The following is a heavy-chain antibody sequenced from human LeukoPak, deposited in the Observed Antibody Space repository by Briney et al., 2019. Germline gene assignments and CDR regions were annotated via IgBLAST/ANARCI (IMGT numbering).Heavy chain of an antibody. D-gene: IGHD7-27*01. Sequence: PSETLSLTCTVSGGSISSYYWSWIRQPPGKGLEWIGYIYTSGSTNYNPSLKSRVTISVDTSKNQFSLKLSSVTAADTAVYYCARRWGSTNWFDPWGQGTLVTVSS. CDR2: IYTSGST. J-gene: IGHJ5*02. V-gene: IGHV4-4*09. CDR1: GGSISSYY. CDR3: ARRWGSTNWFDP.